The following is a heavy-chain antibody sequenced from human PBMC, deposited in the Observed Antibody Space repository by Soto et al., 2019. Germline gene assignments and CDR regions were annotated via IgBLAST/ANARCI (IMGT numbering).Heavy chain of an antibody. D-gene: IGHD3-16*02. CDR2: ISGGGGST. J-gene: IGHJ5*02. CDR3: AKSGYTSYPLKNPFDP. V-gene: IGHV3-23*01. CDR1: GFTFSSYA. Sequence: EVKLLESGGGLVQPGGSLRLSCAASGFTFSSYAMNWVRLAPGKGLEWVSGISGGGGSTYYADSVKGRFTIFRDNSNNTLDLQMNTLRAEDTAVYYCAKSGYTSYPLKNPFDPRAQGTLVTVSS.